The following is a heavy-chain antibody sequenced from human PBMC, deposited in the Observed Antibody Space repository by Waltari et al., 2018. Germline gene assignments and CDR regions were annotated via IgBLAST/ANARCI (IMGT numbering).Heavy chain of an antibody. J-gene: IGHJ4*02. CDR1: GFTFSRYG. Sequence: QVQLVESGGGVVQPGRSLRLSCAASGFTFSRYGMHWVRQAPGKGLEWVAAIWYDGSNQNYADSVKGRFTISRDNSKNTLYAQMNSLRVEDTAIYYCARDMGAGPIDYWGQGTLVTVSS. D-gene: IGHD3-16*01. CDR3: ARDMGAGPIDY. CDR2: IWYDGSNQ. V-gene: IGHV3-33*01.